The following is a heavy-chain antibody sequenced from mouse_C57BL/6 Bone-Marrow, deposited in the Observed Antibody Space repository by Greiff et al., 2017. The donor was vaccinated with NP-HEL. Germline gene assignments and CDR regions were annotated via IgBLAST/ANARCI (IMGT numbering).Heavy chain of an antibody. V-gene: IGHV5-17*01. CDR1: GFTFSDYG. CDR3: ASPLYYYGSSLDY. Sequence: EVKLVESGGGLVKPGGSLKLSCAASGFTFSDYGMHWVRQAPEKGLEWVAYISSGSSTTYYADTVKGRFTISRDNAKNTLFLQMTSLRSEDTAMYYCASPLYYYGSSLDYWGQGTSVTVSS. J-gene: IGHJ4*01. CDR2: ISSGSSTT. D-gene: IGHD1-1*01.